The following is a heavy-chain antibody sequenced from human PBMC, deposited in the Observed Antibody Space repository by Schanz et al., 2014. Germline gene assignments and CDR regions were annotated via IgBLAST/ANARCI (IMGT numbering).Heavy chain of an antibody. CDR3: ARAGYDADNWCDP. CDR2: ISGGGGTT. CDR1: GFNFSDYA. Sequence: EVQLVASGGGLVQPGGSLRLSCAASGFNFSDYAMCWVRQAPGKGLEWVSAISGGGGTTYYTDFVKGRFTISRDNSKSTLYLQMNSLRAEDTAVYYCARAGYDADNWCDPWGQGTLVTVSS. J-gene: IGHJ5*02. D-gene: IGHD2-2*01. V-gene: IGHV3-23*04.